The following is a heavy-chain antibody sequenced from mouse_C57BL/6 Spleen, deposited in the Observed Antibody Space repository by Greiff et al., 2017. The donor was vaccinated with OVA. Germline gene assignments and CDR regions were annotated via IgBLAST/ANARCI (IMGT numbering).Heavy chain of an antibody. J-gene: IGHJ4*01. CDR2: ISYDGSN. Sequence: ESGPGLVKPSQSLSLTCSVTGYSITSGYYWNWIRQFPGNKLEWMGYISYDGSNNYNPSLKNRISITLDTSKNQFFLKLNSVTTEDTATYYCAREGGAMDYWGQGTSVTVSS. CDR3: AREGGAMDY. CDR1: GYSITSGYY. V-gene: IGHV3-6*01.